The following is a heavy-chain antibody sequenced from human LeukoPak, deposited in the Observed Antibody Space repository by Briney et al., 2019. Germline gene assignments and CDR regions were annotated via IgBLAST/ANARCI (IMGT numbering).Heavy chain of an antibody. D-gene: IGHD4-17*01. Sequence: GGSLRLSCAASVFTFSNAWMSWVRQAPGKGLEWVGRIKSKTGGGTTDYAAPVKGRFTISRDDSKNTLYLQMNSLKTEDTAVYYCTTDLAVTRNYWGQGTLVTVSS. V-gene: IGHV3-15*01. J-gene: IGHJ4*02. CDR2: IKSKTGGGTT. CDR1: VFTFSNAW. CDR3: TTDLAVTRNY.